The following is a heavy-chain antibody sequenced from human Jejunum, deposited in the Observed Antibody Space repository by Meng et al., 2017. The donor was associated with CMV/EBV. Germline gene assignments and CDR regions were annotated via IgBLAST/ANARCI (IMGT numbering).Heavy chain of an antibody. CDR1: GFTFDDYA. CDR3: AKDKTSSPLGMDV. Sequence: SGFTFDDYAMHWVRQAPGKGLEWVSSISWNSGTMGYADSVKGRFTISRDNAKNSLYLQMNSLRAEDMALYYCAKDKTSSPLGMDVWGHGTTVTVSS. D-gene: IGHD6-13*01. CDR2: ISWNSGTM. J-gene: IGHJ6*02. V-gene: IGHV3-9*03.